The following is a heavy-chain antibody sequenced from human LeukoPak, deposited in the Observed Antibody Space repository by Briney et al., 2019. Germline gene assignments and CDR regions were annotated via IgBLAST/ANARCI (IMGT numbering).Heavy chain of an antibody. Sequence: SETLSLTCTVSGGSISSYYWSWIRQPPGKGLEWIGSIYYSGSTYYNPSLKSRVTISVDTSKNQFSLKLSSVTAADTAVYYCARLGTELPFDPWGQGTLVTVSS. J-gene: IGHJ5*02. CDR2: IYYSGST. CDR3: ARLGTELPFDP. V-gene: IGHV4-59*05. D-gene: IGHD1-26*01. CDR1: GGSISSYY.